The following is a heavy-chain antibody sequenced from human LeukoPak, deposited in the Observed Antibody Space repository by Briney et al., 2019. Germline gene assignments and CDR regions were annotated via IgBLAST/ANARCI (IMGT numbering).Heavy chain of an antibody. CDR1: GGSLSIYY. V-gene: IGHV4-39*01. J-gene: IGHJ4*02. CDR2: IYYSGST. Sequence: SETLSLTCAVYGGSLSIYYWSWIRQSPGKGLEWIGSIYYSGSTYYNPSLKSRVTISVDTSKNQFSLKLSSVTAADTAVYYCASSSFWSGPRDPFDYWGQGTLVTVSS. D-gene: IGHD3-3*01. CDR3: ASSSFWSGPRDPFDY.